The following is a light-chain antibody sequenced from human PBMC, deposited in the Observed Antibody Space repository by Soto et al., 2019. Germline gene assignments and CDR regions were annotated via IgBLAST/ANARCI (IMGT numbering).Light chain of an antibody. V-gene: IGLV4-69*01. CDR1: SGHSIYA. J-gene: IGLJ2*01. CDR2: VNSDGSH. CDR3: QTWGTGTHVV. Sequence: QSVLTQSPSASASLGASVKLTCTLSSGHSIYAIAWHQMQPEKGPRFLMRVNSDGSHSKGDGIPDRFSGSSSGAERYLTISSPQSEDEADYYCQTWGTGTHVVFGGGTKVTVL.